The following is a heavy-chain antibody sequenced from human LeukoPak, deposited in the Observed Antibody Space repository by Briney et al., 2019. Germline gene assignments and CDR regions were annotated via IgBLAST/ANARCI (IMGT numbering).Heavy chain of an antibody. V-gene: IGHV3-48*01. J-gene: IGHJ3*02. CDR2: ISASGSPI. D-gene: IGHD5-18*01. CDR1: GFTFSSYD. Sequence: GGSLRLSCAASGFTFSSYDMNWVRQAPGKGLEWVSYISASGSPIYYPDSVKSRFTISRDNAMNSLYLQMNSLRAEDTAVYYCARDPGYGYSGAFDIWGQGTMVTVSS. CDR3: ARDPGYGYSGAFDI.